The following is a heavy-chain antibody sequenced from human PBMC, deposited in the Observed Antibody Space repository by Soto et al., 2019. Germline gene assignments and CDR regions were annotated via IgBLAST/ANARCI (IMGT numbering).Heavy chain of an antibody. V-gene: IGHV5-10-1*01. J-gene: IGHJ3*02. CDR3: ARGHSSGLHAFDI. CDR1: GYSFTSYW. Sequence: GESLKISCKGSGYSFTSYWISWVRQMLGKGLEWMGRIDPSDSYTNYSPSFQGHVTISADKSISTAYLQWSSLKASDTAMYYCARGHSSGLHAFDIRGQGTMVTVSS. CDR2: IDPSDSYT. D-gene: IGHD3-22*01.